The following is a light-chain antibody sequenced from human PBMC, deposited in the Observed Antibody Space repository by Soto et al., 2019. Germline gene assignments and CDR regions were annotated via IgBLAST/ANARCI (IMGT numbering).Light chain of an antibody. J-gene: IGKJ4*01. CDR3: QQYGSSPPLT. CDR1: QSVSSSY. Sequence: EIVLTQSPGTLSLSPGERATLSCRASQSVSSSYLAWYQQKPGQAPRLLIYGASSRATGIPDRFSGSGSGTGCTLTVSRLEPEDVAVYYCQQYGSSPPLTFGGGTKVEIK. CDR2: GAS. V-gene: IGKV3-20*01.